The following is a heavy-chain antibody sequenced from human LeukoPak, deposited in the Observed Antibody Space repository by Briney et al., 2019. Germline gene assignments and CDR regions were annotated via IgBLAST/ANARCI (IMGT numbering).Heavy chain of an antibody. D-gene: IGHD3-22*01. J-gene: IGHJ6*02. V-gene: IGHV3-33*01. CDR3: ARVRSGGYYQRPYYYGMDV. CDR2: IWYDGSNK. CDR1: GFTFSSYG. Sequence: PGGSLRLSCAASGFTFSSYGMHWVRQAPGKGLEWVAVIWYDGSNKYYADSVKGRFTISRDNSKNTLYLQMNSLRAEDTAVYYCARVRSGGYYQRPYYYGMDVWGQGTTVTVSS.